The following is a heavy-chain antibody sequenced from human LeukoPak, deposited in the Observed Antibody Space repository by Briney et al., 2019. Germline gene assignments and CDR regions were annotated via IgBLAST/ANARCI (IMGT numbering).Heavy chain of an antibody. CDR2: ISSSGSII. J-gene: IGHJ4*02. CDR3: ARDRSLSGYSYGPEE. D-gene: IGHD5-18*01. Sequence: PGGSLRLSCAASGFTFSSYWITWVRQAPGKGLEWISYISSSGSIIYYGDSVKGRFTISRDNAKNSLYLQMNSLRAEDTAMYYCARDRSLSGYSYGPEEWGQGTLVTVSS. CDR1: GFTFSSYW. V-gene: IGHV3-48*04.